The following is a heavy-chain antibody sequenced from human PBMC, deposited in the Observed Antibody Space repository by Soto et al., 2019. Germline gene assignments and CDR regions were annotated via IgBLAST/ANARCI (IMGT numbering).Heavy chain of an antibody. CDR3: ARSPLGVVGATSFDY. Sequence: QLQLQESGPGLVKPSETLSLTCTVSGGSISSSSYYWGWIRQPPGKGLEWIGSIYYSGGTYSNPSLKSRVTISVDTSKNQFSLKLSSVTAADTAVYYCARSPLGVVGATSFDYWGQGTLVTVSS. V-gene: IGHV4-39*01. CDR2: IYYSGGT. D-gene: IGHD1-26*01. CDR1: GGSISSSSYY. J-gene: IGHJ4*02.